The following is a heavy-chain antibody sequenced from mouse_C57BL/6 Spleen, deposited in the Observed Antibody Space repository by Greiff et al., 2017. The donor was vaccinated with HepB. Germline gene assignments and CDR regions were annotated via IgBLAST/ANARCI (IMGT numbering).Heavy chain of an antibody. D-gene: IGHD1-1*01. Sequence: QVQLQQPGAELVRPGSSVKLSCKASGYNFTSYWMHWVKQRPIQGLEWIGNIDPSDSETQYNQKFKDKATLTVDQSSSTAYMQLISLTSEDSAVYYFARDHGWFAYWGQGTLVTVSA. J-gene: IGHJ3*01. V-gene: IGHV1-52*01. CDR2: IDPSDSET. CDR3: ARDHGWFAY. CDR1: GYNFTSYW.